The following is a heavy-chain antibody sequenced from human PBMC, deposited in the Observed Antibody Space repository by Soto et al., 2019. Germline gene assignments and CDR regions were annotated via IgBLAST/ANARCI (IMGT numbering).Heavy chain of an antibody. J-gene: IGHJ6*02. D-gene: IGHD3-3*01. CDR1: GYKFTNYW. V-gene: IGHV5-10-1*01. CDR2: IDPTESHT. Sequence: GESLKISCQGSGYKFTNYWIIWVRQMPGKGLEWMGKIDPTESHTKYSPSFQGHVTISVDKSITTAYLQGNSLKASDTAIYYCERCAVGYYVLDVLGQVTTVTVSS. CDR3: ERCAVGYYVLDV.